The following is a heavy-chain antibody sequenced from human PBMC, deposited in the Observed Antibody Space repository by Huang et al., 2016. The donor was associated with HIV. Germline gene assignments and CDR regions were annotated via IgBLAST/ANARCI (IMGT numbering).Heavy chain of an antibody. Sequence: QVQLVQSGAEVKKPGASVKVSCKASGYTFSSFGISWVRQAPGQGLEWVGWISVYNGNTKCAQKVQGRRTMTTDTSTSTADMELRSLRSDDTAVYYCARGGGIQLWLLGYYYMDVWGNGTTVTISS. J-gene: IGHJ6*03. CDR2: ISVYNGNT. V-gene: IGHV1-18*01. D-gene: IGHD5-18*01. CDR3: ARGGGIQLWLLGYYYMDV. CDR1: GYTFSSFG.